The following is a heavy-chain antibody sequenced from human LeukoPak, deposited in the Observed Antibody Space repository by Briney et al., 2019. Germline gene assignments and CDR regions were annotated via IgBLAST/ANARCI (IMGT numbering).Heavy chain of an antibody. J-gene: IGHJ5*02. CDR2: INHSGST. D-gene: IGHD5-24*01. Sequence: SETLSLTCAAYGGSFSGYYWSWIRQPPGKGLEWIGEINHSGSTNYNPSLKSRVTISVDTSKNQFSLKLSSVTAADTAVYYCARGRGEATIGWFDPWGQGTLVTVSS. V-gene: IGHV4-34*01. CDR3: ARGRGEATIGWFDP. CDR1: GGSFSGYY.